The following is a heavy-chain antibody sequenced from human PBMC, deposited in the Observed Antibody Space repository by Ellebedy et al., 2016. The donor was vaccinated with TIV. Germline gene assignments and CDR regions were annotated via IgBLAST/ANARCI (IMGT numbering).Heavy chain of an antibody. CDR2: IYYSGST. CDR1: GGSVSSGSYY. D-gene: IGHD5-24*01. V-gene: IGHV4-61*01. Sequence: SETLSLXCTVSGGSVSSGSYYWSWIRQPPGKGLEWIGYIYYSGSTNYNPSLKSRVTISVDTSKNQFSLKLSSVTAADTAVYYCATNLRDGYNYSWYFDLWGRGTLVTVSS. J-gene: IGHJ2*01. CDR3: ATNLRDGYNYSWYFDL.